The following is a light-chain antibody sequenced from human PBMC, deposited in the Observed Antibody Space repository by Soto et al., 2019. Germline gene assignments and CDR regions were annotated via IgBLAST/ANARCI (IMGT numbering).Light chain of an antibody. J-gene: IGLJ1*01. CDR1: SSNIGAGYD. V-gene: IGLV1-40*01. Sequence: QSVLTQPPSGSGAPGQRVTISCTWSSSNIGAGYDVHWYQQRPGTAPKLLIFGNNNRPSGVPDRFSGSKSGTSASLAITGLKAEDEGDYYCQSYDSTLSARYVFGTGTKVTVL. CDR2: GNN. CDR3: QSYDSTLSARYV.